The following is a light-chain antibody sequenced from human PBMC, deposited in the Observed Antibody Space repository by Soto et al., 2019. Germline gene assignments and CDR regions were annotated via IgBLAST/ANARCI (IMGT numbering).Light chain of an antibody. V-gene: IGKV1-33*01. Sequence: DLQMTQSPSSLSASVGDRVTITCQASQDISNYLNWYRQKPGKAPKLLIYDASNLETGVPSRFSGSGSGTEFTFTISSLQTEDVATYYCQQYDDLPLSFGPGTKVEI. CDR3: QQYDDLPLS. CDR2: DAS. J-gene: IGKJ3*01. CDR1: QDISNY.